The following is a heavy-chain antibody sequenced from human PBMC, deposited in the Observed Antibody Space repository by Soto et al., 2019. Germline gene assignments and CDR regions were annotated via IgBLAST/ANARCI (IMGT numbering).Heavy chain of an antibody. D-gene: IGHD3-16*01. J-gene: IGHJ4*02. CDR1: GYTFTNHD. V-gene: IGHV1-8*01. CDR3: ARQDYGPTDY. CDR2: MNPNSGNT. Sequence: QVQLVQSGAEVKKPGASVKVSCKASGYTFTNHDISWVRQATGQGLEWMGWMNPNSGNTGYAHKFQGRVTLTRDTYMSTAYMELASLGSDDTAVYYCARQDYGPTDYWGQGTLVTVSS.